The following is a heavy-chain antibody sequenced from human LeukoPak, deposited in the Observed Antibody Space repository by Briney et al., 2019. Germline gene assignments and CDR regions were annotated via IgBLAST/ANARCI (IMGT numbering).Heavy chain of an antibody. CDR1: GGSVNSGTYY. CDR3: ARQNGRITMIVPYAFDI. J-gene: IGHJ3*02. V-gene: IGHV4-61*01. Sequence: PSETLSLTCTVSGGSVNSGTYYWTWIRQPPGKGLEWIGYIYYSGSTNYNPSLKSRLTISMDTSKNQFSLKLSSVTAADTAVYYCARQNGRITMIVPYAFDIWGQGTMVTVSS. D-gene: IGHD3-22*01. CDR2: IYYSGST.